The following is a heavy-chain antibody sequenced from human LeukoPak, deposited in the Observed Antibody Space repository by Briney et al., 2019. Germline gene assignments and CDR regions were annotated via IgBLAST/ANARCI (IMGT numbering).Heavy chain of an antibody. CDR3: ARASSGWNKDFDY. D-gene: IGHD6-19*01. Sequence: SETLSLTCAVYGGSFSGYYWSWIRQPPGKGLEWGGEINHSGSTNYNPALKSRVSISVDTSKNQFSLMLSSVTAADTAVYYCARASSGWNKDFDYWGQGTLVTVSS. CDR2: INHSGST. V-gene: IGHV4-34*01. J-gene: IGHJ4*02. CDR1: GGSFSGYY.